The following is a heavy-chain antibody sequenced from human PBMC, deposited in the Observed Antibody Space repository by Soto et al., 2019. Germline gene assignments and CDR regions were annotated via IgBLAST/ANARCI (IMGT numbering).Heavy chain of an antibody. CDR2: IKSKTDGGTT. D-gene: IGHD5-18*01. Sequence: GGSLRLSCAASGFTFSNAWMSWVRQAPGKGLEWVDRIKSKTDGGTTDYAAPVKGRFTISRDDSKNTLYLQMNSLKTEDTAVYYCTTDGGYSYVDYWGQGTLVTVSS. J-gene: IGHJ4*02. V-gene: IGHV3-15*01. CDR3: TTDGGYSYVDY. CDR1: GFTFSNAW.